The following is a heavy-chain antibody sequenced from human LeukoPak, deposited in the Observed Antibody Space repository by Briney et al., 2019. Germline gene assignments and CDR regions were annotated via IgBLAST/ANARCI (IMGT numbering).Heavy chain of an antibody. CDR1: GGSFSGYY. J-gene: IGHJ4*02. V-gene: IGHV4-34*01. Sequence: SSETLSLTCAVYGGSFSGYYWSWIRQPPGKGLEWIGEINHSGSTNYNPSLKSRVTISVDTSKNQFSLKLSSVTAADTAMYYCAKLGAYSSSWYGFFDYWGQGTLVAVSS. CDR3: AKLGAYSSSWYGFFDY. CDR2: INHSGST. D-gene: IGHD6-13*01.